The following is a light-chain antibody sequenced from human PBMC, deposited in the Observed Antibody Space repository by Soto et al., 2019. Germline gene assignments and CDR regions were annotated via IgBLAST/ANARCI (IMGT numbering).Light chain of an antibody. CDR2: KVS. Sequence: DIVMTQSPLSLPVTLGQPASISCRSSQSLVYSDGNTYLSWFQQRPGQSPRRLVYKVSKRDSGVPDRFSGSGSGTDFKLKISRVEAEDVGGYYCMRGTHWAHTFGPGTKGVIK. CDR1: QSLVYSDGNTY. J-gene: IGKJ3*01. V-gene: IGKV2-30*01. CDR3: MRGTHWAHT.